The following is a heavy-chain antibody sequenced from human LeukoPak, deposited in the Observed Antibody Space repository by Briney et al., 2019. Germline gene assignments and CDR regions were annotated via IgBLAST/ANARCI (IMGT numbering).Heavy chain of an antibody. D-gene: IGHD3/OR15-3a*01. CDR3: AREDFFTPHS. V-gene: IGHV3-11*05. J-gene: IGHJ4*02. Sequence: GGSLRLSCAASGFPFSAYYMTWIRQAPGKGLEWVSSIGFSSIGYSSDHLKYADSVKGRFTISRDSAKNSLFLQMDSLRAEDTAVYFCAREDFFTPHSWGQGTLVTVSS. CDR1: GFPFSAYY. CDR2: IGFSSIGYSSDHL.